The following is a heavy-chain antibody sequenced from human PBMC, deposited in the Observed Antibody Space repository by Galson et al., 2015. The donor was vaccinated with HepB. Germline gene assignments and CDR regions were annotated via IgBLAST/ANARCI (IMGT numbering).Heavy chain of an antibody. CDR2: INWNGGST. CDR1: GFTFDDYG. CDR3: AVAAAGAMGPRLVGATADAFDI. Sequence: SLRLSCAASGFTFDDYGMSWVRQAPGKGLEWVSGINWNGGSTGYADSVKGRFTISRDNAKNSLYLQMNSLRAEDTALYYCAVAAAGAMGPRLVGATADAFDIWGQGTMVTVSS. J-gene: IGHJ3*02. D-gene: IGHD1-26*01. V-gene: IGHV3-20*04.